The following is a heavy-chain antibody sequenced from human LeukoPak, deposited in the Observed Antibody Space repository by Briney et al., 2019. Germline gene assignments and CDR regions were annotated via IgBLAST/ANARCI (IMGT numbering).Heavy chain of an antibody. V-gene: IGHV4-4*09. CDR3: ARLGVAATSDY. D-gene: IGHD2-15*01. J-gene: IGHJ4*02. CDR2: IYTSGST. CDR1: GGSLSSYY. Sequence: SETLSLTCTVSGGSLSSYYWRWIRPPPGKGLEWIGYIYTSGSTNYNPSLKSRVTISVDTSKNQFSLKLSSVTAADTAVYYCARLGVAATSDYWGQGTLVTVSS.